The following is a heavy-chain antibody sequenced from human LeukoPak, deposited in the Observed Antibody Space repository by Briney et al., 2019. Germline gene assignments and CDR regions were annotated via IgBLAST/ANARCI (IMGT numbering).Heavy chain of an antibody. D-gene: IGHD4-17*01. V-gene: IGHV3-66*04. Sequence: GGSLRLSCAASGFTVSSNYMIWVRQAPGKGLEWVSVIYSGGDTYYADSVKGRFTISRDNSKNTVYLQVNSLRGEDTAVYYCARRSTVTRDVDIWGQGTMVTVSS. CDR3: ARRSTVTRDVDI. CDR1: GFTVSSNY. J-gene: IGHJ3*02. CDR2: IYSGGDT.